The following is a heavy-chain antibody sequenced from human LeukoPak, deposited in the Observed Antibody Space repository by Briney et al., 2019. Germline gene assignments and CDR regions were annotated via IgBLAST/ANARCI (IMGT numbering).Heavy chain of an antibody. V-gene: IGHV4-39*01. CDR1: GGSISSSSYY. J-gene: IGHJ4*02. CDR2: IYYSGST. CDR3: ARLLYYYGSGSYGAGDY. D-gene: IGHD3-10*01. Sequence: SETLSLTCTVSGGSISSSSYYWGWIRQPPGKGLEWIGSIYYSGSTYYNPSLKSRVTISADTSKNQFSLKLSSVTAADTAVYYCARLLYYYGSGSYGAGDYWGQRTLVTVSS.